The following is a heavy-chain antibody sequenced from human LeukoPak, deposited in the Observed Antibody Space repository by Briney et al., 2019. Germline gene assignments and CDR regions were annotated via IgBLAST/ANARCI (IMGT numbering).Heavy chain of an antibody. D-gene: IGHD4-17*01. Sequence: GGSLRLSCAASGFTFSSYAMHWVRQTPGKGLEWVALLWYDGSKKDYADSVKGRFTISRDNSKSTLYLQLNSLRAEDTALYYCARDLRGDYLFDYWGQGTLVTVAS. V-gene: IGHV3-33*01. CDR3: ARDLRGDYLFDY. CDR1: GFTFSSYA. J-gene: IGHJ4*02. CDR2: LWYDGSKK.